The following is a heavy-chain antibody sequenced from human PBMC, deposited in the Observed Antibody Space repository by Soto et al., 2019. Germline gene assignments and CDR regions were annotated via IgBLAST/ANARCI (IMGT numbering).Heavy chain of an antibody. D-gene: IGHD3-22*01. CDR2: ISYDGSNK. Sequence: QVQLVESGGGVVQPGRSLRLSCAASGFTFSSYGMHWVRQAPGKGLEWVAVISYDGSNKYYADSVKSRFTISRDNSKNTLYLQMNSLRAEDTAVYYCAKESYYYDSSGYYIIDYWGQGTLVTVSS. CDR1: GFTFSSYG. J-gene: IGHJ4*02. CDR3: AKESYYYDSSGYYIIDY. V-gene: IGHV3-30*18.